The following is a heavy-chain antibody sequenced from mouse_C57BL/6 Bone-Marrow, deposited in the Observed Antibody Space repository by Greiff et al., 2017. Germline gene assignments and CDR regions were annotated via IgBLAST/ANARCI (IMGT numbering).Heavy chain of an antibody. CDR2: INPSNGGT. CDR1: GYTFTSYW. J-gene: IGHJ3*01. D-gene: IGHD1-1*01. V-gene: IGHV1-53*01. Sequence: QVQLQQPGPELVKPGASVKLSCKASGYTFTSYWMHWVKQRPGQGLEWIGNINPSNGGTNYNEKFKSKDTLTVDKSSSTAYMQLSSLTSEDSAVYYCARDGSSYEGFAYWGQGTLVTVSA. CDR3: ARDGSSYEGFAY.